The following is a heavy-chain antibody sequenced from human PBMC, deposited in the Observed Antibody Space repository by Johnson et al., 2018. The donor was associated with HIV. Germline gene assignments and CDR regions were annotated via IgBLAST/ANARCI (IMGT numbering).Heavy chain of an antibody. CDR2: VKSKTDGGTT. Sequence: VQLVESGGGVVQPGGSLRLSCAASGFTFSDAWMNWVRQAPGKGLEWVGRVKSKTDGGTTDYAAPVKGRFTISRDASKNTLYLQMNSLRAEDTAVYYCARGEAFDIWGQGTMVTVSS. CDR3: ARGEAFDI. CDR1: GFTFSDAW. V-gene: IGHV3-15*01. D-gene: IGHD1-26*01. J-gene: IGHJ3*02.